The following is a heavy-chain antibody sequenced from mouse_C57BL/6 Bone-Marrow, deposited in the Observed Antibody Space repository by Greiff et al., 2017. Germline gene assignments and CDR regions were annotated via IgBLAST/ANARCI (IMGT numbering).Heavy chain of an antibody. V-gene: IGHV1-4*01. CDR2: INPSSGYP. CDR3: ARLPYFDY. J-gene: IGHJ2*01. Sequence: VQLQESGAELARPGASVKMSCKASGYTFTSYTMHWVKQRPGQGLEWIGYINPSSGYPKYNQKFKDKATLTADKSSSTAYMQLSSLTSEDSAVYYCARLPYFDYWGQGTTLTVSS. CDR1: GYTFTSYT.